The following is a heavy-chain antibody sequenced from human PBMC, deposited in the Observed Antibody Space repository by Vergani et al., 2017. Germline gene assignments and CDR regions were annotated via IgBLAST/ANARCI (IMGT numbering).Heavy chain of an antibody. CDR3: AKDSNHYYGSVSFQRLTVSIDV. V-gene: IGHV3-23*01. J-gene: IGHJ6*02. CDR2: ISGSGGST. CDR1: GFTFSSYA. Sequence: EVQLLESGGGLVQPGGSLRLSCAASGFTFSSYAMSWVRQAPGKGLEWVSAISGSGGSTYYADSVKGRFTISRDNSKNTLYLQMNSLRAEDTAVYYCAKDSNHYYGSVSFQRLTVSIDVWGQGTTVTVSS. D-gene: IGHD3-10*01.